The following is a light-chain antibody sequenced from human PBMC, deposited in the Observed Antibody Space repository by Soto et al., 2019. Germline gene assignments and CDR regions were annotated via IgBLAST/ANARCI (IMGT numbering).Light chain of an antibody. Sequence: DIQMTQSPSSLSASVGDTVTFTCRASQTVSTYLNWYLLKPGKAPKLLIYGASSLQSGVPSRFSAHGSATEFALTISGLRPEDSATFYCQQSYKTPRTFGQGSRLEIK. CDR2: GAS. CDR1: QTVSTY. V-gene: IGKV1-39*01. CDR3: QQSYKTPRT. J-gene: IGKJ2*01.